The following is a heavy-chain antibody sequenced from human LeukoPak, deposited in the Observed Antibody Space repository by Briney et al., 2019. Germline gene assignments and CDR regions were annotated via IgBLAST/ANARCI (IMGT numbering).Heavy chain of an antibody. Sequence: GGSLRLSCAASGFTFSSYGMHWVRQAPGKGLEWVAVIWYDGSNKYYADSVKGRFTISRDKSKNTLYLQMNSLRAEDTAVYYCARDDSGWYFDYWGEGTLVTVSS. CDR2: IWYDGSNK. CDR3: ARDDSGWYFDY. CDR1: GFTFSSYG. V-gene: IGHV3-33*01. J-gene: IGHJ4*02. D-gene: IGHD6-19*01.